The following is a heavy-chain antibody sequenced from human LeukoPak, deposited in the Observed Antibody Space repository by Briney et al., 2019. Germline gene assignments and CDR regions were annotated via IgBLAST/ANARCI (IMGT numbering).Heavy chain of an antibody. J-gene: IGHJ5*02. CDR2: IKSKTDGGTT. CDR3: TTDHTYYDILTGYR. D-gene: IGHD3-9*01. CDR1: GFTFSNAW. Sequence: PGGSLRLSCAASGFTFSNAWVNWVRQAPGKGLEWVGRIKSKTDGGTTDYAAPVKGRFTISRDDSKNTLYLQMNSLKTEDTAVYYCTTDHTYYDILTGYRWGQGTLVTVSS. V-gene: IGHV3-15*07.